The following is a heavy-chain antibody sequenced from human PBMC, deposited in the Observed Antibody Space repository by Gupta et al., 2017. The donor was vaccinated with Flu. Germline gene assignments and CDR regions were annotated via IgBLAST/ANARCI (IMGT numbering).Heavy chain of an antibody. CDR2: IYYSGST. CDR3: ARDNVGGRHFDY. V-gene: IGHV4-31*02. J-gene: IGHJ4*02. Sequence: SWIRQHPGKGLEWIGYIYYSGSTYYNPSLKSRVTISVDTSKNQFSLKLSSVTAADTAVYYCARDNVGGRHFDYWGQGTLVTVSS. D-gene: IGHD3-16*01.